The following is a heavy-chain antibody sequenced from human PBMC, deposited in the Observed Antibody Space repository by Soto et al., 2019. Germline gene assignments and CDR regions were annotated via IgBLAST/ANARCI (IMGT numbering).Heavy chain of an antibody. J-gene: IGHJ4*02. CDR2: IYWDDDK. D-gene: IGHD3-10*01. V-gene: IGHV2-5*02. Sequence: KESGPTLVKPTQTLTLTCTFSGFSLSTSGVGVDWIRQPPGKALEWLALIYWDDDKRYSPSLKSRLTITKDTSKNQVVLTMTNMDPVDTATYYCAHTFLWFGEGYYFDYWGQGTLVTVSS. CDR3: AHTFLWFGEGYYFDY. CDR1: GFSLSTSGVG.